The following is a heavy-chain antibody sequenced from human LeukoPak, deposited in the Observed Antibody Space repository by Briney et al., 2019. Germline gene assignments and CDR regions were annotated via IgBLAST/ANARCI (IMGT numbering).Heavy chain of an antibody. J-gene: IGHJ4*02. D-gene: IGHD5-18*01. CDR1: GFTFSSYT. V-gene: IGHV3-21*01. CDR3: ARIGDSQYYFDY. CDR2: ISSSSSYI. Sequence: AGGSLRLSCAASGFTFSSYTMNWVRQAPREGLWWVSSISSSSSYIYYADSVKGRFTISRDNAKNTLYLQMNSLRAEDTAVYYCARIGDSQYYFDYWGQGTLVTVSS.